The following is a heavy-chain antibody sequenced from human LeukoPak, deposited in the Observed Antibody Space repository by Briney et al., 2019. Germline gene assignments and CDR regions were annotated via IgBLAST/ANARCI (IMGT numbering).Heavy chain of an antibody. CDR1: GYTFTGYY. V-gene: IGHV1-2*02. J-gene: IGHJ6*03. D-gene: IGHD6-6*01. CDR3: ARVVSYSSSYYYMDV. Sequence: ASVKVSCKASGYTFTGYYMHWVRQAPGQGLEWMGWINPNSGGTNYAQKFQGRVTMTRDTSISTAYMELSRLRSDDTAVYYCARVVSYSSSYYYMDVWGKGTTVTVSS. CDR2: INPNSGGT.